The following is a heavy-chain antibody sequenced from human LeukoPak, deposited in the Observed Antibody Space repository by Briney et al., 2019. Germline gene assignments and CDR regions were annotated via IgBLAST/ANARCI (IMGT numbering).Heavy chain of an antibody. V-gene: IGHV3-23*01. CDR1: GFTFSSYA. J-gene: IGHJ4*02. Sequence: PGGSLRLSCAASGFTFSSYAMSWVRQAPGRGLEWVSAISGSGGSTYYADSVKGRFTISRDNSKNTLYLQMNSLRAEDTAVYYCAKGSKLGYCSSTSCYNVYWGQGTLVTVSS. CDR3: AKGSKLGYCSSTSCYNVY. CDR2: ISGSGGST. D-gene: IGHD2-2*02.